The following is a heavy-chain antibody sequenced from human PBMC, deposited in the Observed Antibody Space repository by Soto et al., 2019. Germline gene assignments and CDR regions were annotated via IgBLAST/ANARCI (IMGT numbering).Heavy chain of an antibody. CDR1: GYTFSSRY. V-gene: IGHV1-46*01. CDR2: INPSGGSA. Sequence: ASVKVSCKASGYTFSSRYLHCVRQAPGQGLEWVGIINPSGGSATYAQNFQGRVSMTRDTSTSTVYMELSSLTSDDTAVYYCARRGTPDNFYAMDVWGQGTTVTVSS. CDR3: ARRGTPDNFYAMDV. J-gene: IGHJ6*02. D-gene: IGHD3-16*01.